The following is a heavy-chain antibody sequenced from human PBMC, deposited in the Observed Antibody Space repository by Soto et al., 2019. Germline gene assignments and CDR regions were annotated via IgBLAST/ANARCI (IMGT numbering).Heavy chain of an antibody. V-gene: IGHV3-23*01. CDR1: GFTFSSYA. CDR3: AKKRPICSSTSCYGTHFDY. Sequence: GGSLRLSCAASGFTFSSYAMSWVRQAPGKGLEWVSAISGSGGSTYYADSVKGRFTISRDNSKNTLYLQMNSLRAEDTAVYYCAKKRPICSSTSCYGTHFDYWGQGTLVTVSS. J-gene: IGHJ4*02. CDR2: ISGSGGST. D-gene: IGHD2-2*01.